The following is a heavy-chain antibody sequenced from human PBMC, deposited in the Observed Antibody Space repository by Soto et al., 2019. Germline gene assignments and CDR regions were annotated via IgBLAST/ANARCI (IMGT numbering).Heavy chain of an antibody. CDR3: ATRQISPPTRGAASARGGMDV. D-gene: IGHD6-13*01. J-gene: IGHJ6*02. V-gene: IGHV3-33*01. CDR1: GFKFNNYG. Sequence: QVQLVESGGGVVQPGRSLRLSCAASGFKFNNYGMHWVRQAPGKGLEWVAVIWNDGNGYYYANSVKGRFTISRDNSKNTLYMQMSSLRAEDTAVYSCATRQISPPTRGAASARGGMDVWGQGTPVTVSS. CDR2: IWNDGNGY.